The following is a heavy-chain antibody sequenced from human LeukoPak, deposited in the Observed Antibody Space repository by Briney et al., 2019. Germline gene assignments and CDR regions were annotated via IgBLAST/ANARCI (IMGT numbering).Heavy chain of an antibody. CDR3: ARLGDWNDGARNWFDP. CDR2: IYPGDSDT. CDR1: GYSFTSYW. D-gene: IGHD1-1*01. Sequence: GESLKISCKGSGYSFTSYWIGWVRRMPGKGLEWMGIIYPGDSDTRYSPSFQGQVTISADKSISTAYLQWSSLKASDTAMYYCARLGDWNDGARNWFDPWGQGTLVTVSS. V-gene: IGHV5-51*01. J-gene: IGHJ5*02.